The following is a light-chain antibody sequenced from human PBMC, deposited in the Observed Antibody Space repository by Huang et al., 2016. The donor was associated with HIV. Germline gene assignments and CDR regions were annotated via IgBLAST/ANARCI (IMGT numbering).Light chain of an antibody. J-gene: IGKJ5*01. Sequence: EIVMTQSPVTLSVSPGERATLSCRASQSVSSNLALYQQKPGQAPRLLIYGASTRATGVPARFSGSGSGTEFTLTISSLQSEDFALYYCQQYNNWPPITFGQGTRLEIK. CDR2: GAS. CDR3: QQYNNWPPIT. CDR1: QSVSSN. V-gene: IGKV3-15*01.